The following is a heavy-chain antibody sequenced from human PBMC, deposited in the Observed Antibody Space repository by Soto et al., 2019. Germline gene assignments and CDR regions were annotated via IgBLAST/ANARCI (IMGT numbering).Heavy chain of an antibody. CDR2: ISAYNGNT. D-gene: IGHD3-16*01. J-gene: IGHJ3*02. V-gene: IGHV1-18*04. Sequence: VASVKVSCKASGYTFTSYGISWVRQAPGQGLEWMGWISAYNGNTNYAQKLQGRVTMTTDTSTSTAYMELRSLRSDDTAVYYCARDRYAFAQGAFDIWGQGTMVNVS. CDR3: ARDRYAFAQGAFDI. CDR1: GYTFTSYG.